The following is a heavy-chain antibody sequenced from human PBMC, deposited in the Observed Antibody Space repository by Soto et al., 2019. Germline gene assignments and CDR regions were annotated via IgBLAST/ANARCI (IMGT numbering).Heavy chain of an antibody. V-gene: IGHV4-59*01. D-gene: IGHD3-22*01. J-gene: IGHJ4*02. CDR2: IYYSGST. CDR1: GGSISSYY. CDR3: ASGYYDSSGYYSAGEIDY. Sequence: SETLSLTCTVSGGSISSYYWSWIRQPPGKGLEWIGYIYYSGSTNYNPSLKSRVTISVDTSKNQFSLKLSSVTAADTAVYYCASGYYDSSGYYSAGEIDYWGQGTLVTVSS.